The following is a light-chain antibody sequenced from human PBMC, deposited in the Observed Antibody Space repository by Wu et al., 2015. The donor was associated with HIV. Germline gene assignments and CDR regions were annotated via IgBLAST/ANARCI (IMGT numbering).Light chain of an antibody. CDR3: QQYSDYSRT. Sequence: DIQMTQSPSTLSASVGDRVTITCRASQSISSWLAWYQKKPGKAPKLLIYKASSLESGVPSRFSGSGSGTQFTLAISSLQPDDFATYYCQQYSDYSRTFGQGTKVDIK. V-gene: IGKV1-5*03. J-gene: IGKJ1*01. CDR1: QSISSW. CDR2: KAS.